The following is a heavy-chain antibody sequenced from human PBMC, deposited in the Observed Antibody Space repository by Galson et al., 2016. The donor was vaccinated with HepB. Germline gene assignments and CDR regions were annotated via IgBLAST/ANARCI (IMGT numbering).Heavy chain of an antibody. Sequence: SLRLSCAASGFTFSNYAMNWVRQAPGKGLEWVSSISGSGGRIYYADSVKGRFTISRDNSKNTLYLQMNSLRAEDTAVYYCAKGGNTAARFFRSDTPFDYSGQGTLVTVSS. D-gene: IGHD6-6*01. J-gene: IGHJ4*02. CDR1: GFTFSNYA. CDR3: AKGGNTAARFFRSDTPFDY. V-gene: IGHV3-23*01. CDR2: ISGSGGRI.